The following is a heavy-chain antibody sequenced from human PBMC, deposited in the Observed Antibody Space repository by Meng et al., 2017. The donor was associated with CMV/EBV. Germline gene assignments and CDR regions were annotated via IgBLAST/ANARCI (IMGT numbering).Heavy chain of an antibody. CDR3: ARDRWQSQVVPSRVHWFDP. CDR1: GFTFSSYS. Sequence: GKSLKISCAASGFTFSSYSMNWVRQAPGKGLEWVSSISSSSSYIYYADSVKGRFTISRDNAKNSLYLQMNSLRAEDTAVYYCARDRWQSQVVPSRVHWFDPWGQGTLVTVSS. CDR2: ISSSSSYI. J-gene: IGHJ5*02. D-gene: IGHD2-2*01. V-gene: IGHV3-21*01.